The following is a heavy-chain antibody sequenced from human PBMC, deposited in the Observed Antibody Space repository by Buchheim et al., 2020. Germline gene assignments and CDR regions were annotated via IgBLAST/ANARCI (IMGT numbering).Heavy chain of an antibody. J-gene: IGHJ6*02. Sequence: EVQLVESGGGLVQPGGSLRLSCAASGFDFSNSWMHWVRQAPGKGLMWVSHINSDGSTTTYADSVKGRFTISRDNAKNTVYLEMNSLRVEDTAVYYCARDRSYALDVWGQGTT. V-gene: IGHV3-74*03. CDR3: ARDRSYALDV. CDR1: GFDFSNSW. CDR2: INSDGSTT.